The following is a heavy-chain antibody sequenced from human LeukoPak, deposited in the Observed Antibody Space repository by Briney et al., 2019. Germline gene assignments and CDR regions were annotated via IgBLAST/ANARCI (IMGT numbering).Heavy chain of an antibody. CDR1: GFTFSSYA. Sequence: PGRSLRLSCAASGFTFSSYAMHWVRQAPGKGLEWVAVISCDGSNKYYADSVKGRFTISRDNSKNTLYLQMNSLRAEDTAVYYCARDRVGATDYFDYWGQGTLVIVSS. V-gene: IGHV3-30-3*01. J-gene: IGHJ4*02. CDR2: ISCDGSNK. D-gene: IGHD1-26*01. CDR3: ARDRVGATDYFDY.